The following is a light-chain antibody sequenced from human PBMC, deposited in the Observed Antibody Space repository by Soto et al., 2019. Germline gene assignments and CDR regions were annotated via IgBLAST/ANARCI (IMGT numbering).Light chain of an antibody. CDR3: QQFNTYPLT. CDR1: QGISSA. J-gene: IGKJ4*01. V-gene: IGKV1-13*02. Sequence: AIQLTQSPSSLSASVGDRVTITCRASQGISSALAWYQQNPGKVPKLLICDASSLEGGVPSRFSGSGSGTDFTLTISSLQPEDFATYYCQQFNTYPLTFGGGTKVDIK. CDR2: DAS.